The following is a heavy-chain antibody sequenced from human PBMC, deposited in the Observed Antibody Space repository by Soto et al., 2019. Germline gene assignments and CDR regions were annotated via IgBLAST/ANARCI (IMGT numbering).Heavy chain of an antibody. J-gene: IGHJ3*02. CDR3: ARNGVGFGIDI. CDR1: GRSMSGYN. CDR2: IGPTGDT. Sequence: QVQQQQWGARLLKPSETLSLTCAEYGRSMSGYNWSWLRRSPVRGLEWIGEIGPTGDTNYGPSFMSRVTVSVDTSKYELSLRLTQVTAADTATYLCARNGVGFGIDIWGLGTMVSVSS. D-gene: IGHD3-10*01. V-gene: IGHV4-34*02.